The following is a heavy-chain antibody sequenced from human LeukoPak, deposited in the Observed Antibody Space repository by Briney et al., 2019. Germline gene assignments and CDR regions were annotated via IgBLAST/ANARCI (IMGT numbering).Heavy chain of an antibody. J-gene: IGHJ4*02. V-gene: IGHV4-34*01. CDR2: INHRGST. CDR3: AREFFDY. CDR1: GGSFSGHH. Sequence: SETLSLTCAVYGGSFSGHHWSWIRQPPGKGLEWIGEINHRGSTDYNPSLKSRVTISVDTSKNQFSLKLSSVTAADTAVYYCAREFFDYWGQGTLVTVSS.